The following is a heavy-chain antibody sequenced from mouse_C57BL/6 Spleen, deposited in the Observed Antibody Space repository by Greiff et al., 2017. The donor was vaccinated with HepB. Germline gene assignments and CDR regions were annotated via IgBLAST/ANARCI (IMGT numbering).Heavy chain of an antibody. CDR3: AREYYGNYGGYFDV. J-gene: IGHJ1*03. CDR2: ISDGGSYT. Sequence: DVKLVESGGGLVKPGGSLKLSCAASGFTFSSYAMSWVRQTPEKRLEWVATISDGGSYTYYPDNVKGRFTISRDNAKNNLYLQMSHLKSEDTAMYYCAREYYGNYGGYFDVWGTGTTVTVSS. D-gene: IGHD2-1*01. V-gene: IGHV5-4*01. CDR1: GFTFSSYA.